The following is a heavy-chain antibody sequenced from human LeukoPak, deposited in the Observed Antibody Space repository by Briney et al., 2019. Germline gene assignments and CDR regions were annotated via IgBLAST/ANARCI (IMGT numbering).Heavy chain of an antibody. CDR3: ARGRSNYYGMDV. Sequence: SETLSLTCTVSDGSINSYYWNWIRRPPGKGLEWIGYIYYNGNTNYSPSLKSRVTMSVDTPKNLFSLKVSSVTAADTAVYYCARGRSNYYGMDVWGQGTTVTVSS. J-gene: IGHJ6*02. CDR1: DGSINSYY. D-gene: IGHD1-26*01. CDR2: IYYNGNT. V-gene: IGHV4-59*01.